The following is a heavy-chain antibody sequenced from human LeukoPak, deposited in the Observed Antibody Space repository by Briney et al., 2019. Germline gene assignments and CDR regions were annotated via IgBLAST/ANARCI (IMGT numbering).Heavy chain of an antibody. J-gene: IGHJ4*02. CDR2: ISSSGSTI. D-gene: IGHD1-26*01. V-gene: IGHV3-11*01. Sequence: GGSLRLSCAASGFTFDDYGMNWIRQAPGKGLEWVSYISSSGSTIYYADSVKGRFTISRDNAKNSLYLQMNSLRAEDTAVYYCARVWYSGSYPVDYWGQGTLVTVSS. CDR3: ARVWYSGSYPVDY. CDR1: GFTFDDYG.